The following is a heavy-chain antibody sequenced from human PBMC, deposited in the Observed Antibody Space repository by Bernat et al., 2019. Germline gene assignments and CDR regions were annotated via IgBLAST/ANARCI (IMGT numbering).Heavy chain of an antibody. CDR3: ARQGASSGWYRGYYYYYGMDV. D-gene: IGHD6-19*01. Sequence: QVQLQESGPGLVKPSETLSLTCTVSGGSISSYYWSWIRQPPGKGLEWIGYIYYSWSTNYNPSHNSRVTISVYTSKNQCYLKLSPEPGADTAVYYCARQGASSGWYRGYYYYYGMDVWGQGTTVTVSS. V-gene: IGHV4-59*08. J-gene: IGHJ6*02. CDR2: IYYSWST. CDR1: GGSISSYY.